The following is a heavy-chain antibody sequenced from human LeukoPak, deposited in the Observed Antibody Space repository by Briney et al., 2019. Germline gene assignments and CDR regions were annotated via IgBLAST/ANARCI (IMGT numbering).Heavy chain of an antibody. CDR3: ARRNYYYGMDV. CDR2: IYYSGST. CDR1: GGSISSSSYY. Sequence: SETLSLTCTVSGGSISSSSYYWGWIRQPPGKGLEWIGSIYYSGSTYCNPSLKSRVTISVDTSKNQFSLKLSSVTAADTAVYYCARRNYYYGMDVWGQGTTVTVSS. V-gene: IGHV4-39*01. J-gene: IGHJ6*02.